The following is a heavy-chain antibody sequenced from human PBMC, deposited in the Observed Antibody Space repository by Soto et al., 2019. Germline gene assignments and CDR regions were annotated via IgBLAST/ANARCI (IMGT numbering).Heavy chain of an antibody. CDR1: GLPFTSSA. J-gene: IGHJ6*01. V-gene: IGHV1-58*01. D-gene: IGHD3-9*01. Sequence: SVKEYFKASGLPFTSSAVQLVRQARGQRLEWVGWIVVGSGNTNYAQKFQERVTITRDMSTSTAYMELSSLRSEDTAVYYCAAWVYDILTGYYPYYYYGMDVWGQGTPVTVSS. CDR3: AAWVYDILTGYYPYYYYGMDV. CDR2: IVVGSGNT.